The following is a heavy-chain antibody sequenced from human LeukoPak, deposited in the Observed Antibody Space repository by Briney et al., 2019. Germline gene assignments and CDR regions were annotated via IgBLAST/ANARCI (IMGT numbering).Heavy chain of an antibody. J-gene: IGHJ6*02. D-gene: IGHD6-13*01. CDR1: GYTFTSYG. CDR2: ISAYNGNT. CDR3: ARDIGWQQLPGYGMDV. Sequence: ASVKVSCKASGYTFTSYGISWVRQAPGQGLEWMGWISAYNGNTNYAQKLQGRVTMTTDTSTSTAYMELRSLRSDDTAVYYCARDIGWQQLPGYGMDVWGQGTTVTVSS. V-gene: IGHV1-18*01.